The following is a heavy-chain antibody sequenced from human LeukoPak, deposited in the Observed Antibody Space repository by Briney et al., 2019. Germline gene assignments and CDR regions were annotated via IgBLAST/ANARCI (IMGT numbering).Heavy chain of an antibody. V-gene: IGHV4-34*01. CDR2: INHSGST. D-gene: IGHD3-10*01. CDR1: GGSFSGYY. Sequence: SETLSLTCAVYGGSFSGYYWSWIRQPPGKGLEWIGEINHSGSTNYNPSLKSRVTISVDTSKNQFSLKLSSVTAADTAVYYCARRYGSGLARWFDPWGQGTLVTVSS. J-gene: IGHJ5*02. CDR3: ARRYGSGLARWFDP.